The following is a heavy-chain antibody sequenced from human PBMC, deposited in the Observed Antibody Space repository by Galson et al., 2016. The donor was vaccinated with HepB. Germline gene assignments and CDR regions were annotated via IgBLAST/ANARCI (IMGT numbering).Heavy chain of an antibody. CDR3: TRDIAAFGGVME. V-gene: IGHV3-7*04. CDR1: GFTLSRYW. D-gene: IGHD3-16*01. Sequence: SCAGSGFTLSRYWMSWVRQAPGKGLEWVANIKEDGSEKKYVDSVKGRFTISRDNAKNSVYLQMNSLRAEDTAVYYCTRDIAAFGGVMEWGQGTLVTISS. J-gene: IGHJ4*02. CDR2: IKEDGSEK.